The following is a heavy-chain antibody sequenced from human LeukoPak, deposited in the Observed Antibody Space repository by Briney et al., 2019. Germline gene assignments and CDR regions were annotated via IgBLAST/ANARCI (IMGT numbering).Heavy chain of an antibody. Sequence: SGPTLVNPTETLTLTCTVSGFSLTDTRMGVTWIRQPPGQTLEWLAHIFSNDENSYSPSLRRRLSISKDTSKNQVVRSMTNMDPVDTGTYFCARIRDLWRGLDVWGQGTTVTVSS. J-gene: IGHJ6*02. CDR1: GFSLTDTRMG. D-gene: IGHD3-10*01. CDR3: ARIRDLWRGLDV. V-gene: IGHV2-26*01. CDR2: IFSNDEN.